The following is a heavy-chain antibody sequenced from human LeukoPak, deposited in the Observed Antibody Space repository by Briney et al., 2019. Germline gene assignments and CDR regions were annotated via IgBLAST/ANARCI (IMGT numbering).Heavy chain of an antibody. CDR3: ARHEELLRNFDY. V-gene: IGHV4-39*01. J-gene: IGHJ4*02. CDR2: IYYSGST. Sequence: SETLSLTCTVSGGSISSSSYYWGWIRQPPGKGLEWIVSIYYSGSTYYNPSLKSRVTISVDTSKNQFSLKLSSVTAADTAVYYCARHEELLRNFDYWGQGTLVTVSS. D-gene: IGHD1-26*01. CDR1: GGSISSSSYY.